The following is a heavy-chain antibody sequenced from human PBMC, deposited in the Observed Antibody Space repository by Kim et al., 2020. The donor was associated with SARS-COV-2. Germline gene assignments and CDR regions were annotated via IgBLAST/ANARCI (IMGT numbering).Heavy chain of an antibody. V-gene: IGHV4-34*01. D-gene: IGHD4-17*01. Sequence: SETLSLTCAVYGGSFSGYYWSWIRQPPGKGLEWIGEINHSGSTNYNPSLKSRVTISVDTSKNQFSLKLSSVTAADTAVYYCARAKDYGGNAYKFDPWGQGTLVTVSS. CDR2: INHSGST. CDR1: GGSFSGYY. CDR3: ARAKDYGGNAYKFDP. J-gene: IGHJ5*02.